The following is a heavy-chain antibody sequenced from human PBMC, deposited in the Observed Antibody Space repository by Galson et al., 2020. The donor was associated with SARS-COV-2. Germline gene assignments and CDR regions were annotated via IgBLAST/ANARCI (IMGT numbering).Heavy chain of an antibody. Sequence: SAKVYCKASGGTNSSYTINWVRQAPGQGLEWMGRIDPTPHRPNIAKQFQGRVTITADKSTHTSYMELSSLTSEDTAVYYCGTDCSRNDCYLIGDFYGMDVWGQGTTVTVSS. CDR1: GGTNSSYT. CDR3: GTDCSRNDCYLIGDFYGMDV. D-gene: IGHD2-2*01. V-gene: IGHV1-69*02. J-gene: IGHJ6*02. CDR2: IDPTPHRP.